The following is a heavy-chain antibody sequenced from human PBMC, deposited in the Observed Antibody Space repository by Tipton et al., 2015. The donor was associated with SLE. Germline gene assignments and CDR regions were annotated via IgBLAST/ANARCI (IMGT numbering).Heavy chain of an antibody. D-gene: IGHD6-19*01. V-gene: IGHV4-59*12. Sequence: TLSLTCTVSGGSISTFIWSWIRQPPGKGLEWIGNIYHSGTTYYNPPLKSRVTMSVDTSKTQFSLKLNSLTAADTAVYYCARVVAVAGIHYYSVDIWGQGTTVTVSS. J-gene: IGHJ6*02. CDR2: IYHSGTT. CDR3: ARVVAVAGIHYYSVDI. CDR1: GGSISTFI.